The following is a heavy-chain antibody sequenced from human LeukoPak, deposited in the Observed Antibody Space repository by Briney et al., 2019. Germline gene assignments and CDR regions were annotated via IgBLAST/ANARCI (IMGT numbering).Heavy chain of an antibody. CDR2: ISYDGSNK. Sequence: GGSLRLSCAASGFTFRRYSMSWVRQAPGKGLEWVAVISYDGSNKYYADSVKGRFTISRDNSKNTLYLQMNSLTAEDTAIYYCAKATGTLGNWGQGTLVIVSS. J-gene: IGHJ4*02. CDR1: GFTFRRYS. CDR3: AKATGTLGN. D-gene: IGHD1-1*01. V-gene: IGHV3-30*04.